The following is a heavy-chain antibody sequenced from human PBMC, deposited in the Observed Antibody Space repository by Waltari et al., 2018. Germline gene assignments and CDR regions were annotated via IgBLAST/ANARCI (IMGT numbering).Heavy chain of an antibody. CDR1: GFTFSNYG. J-gene: IGHJ4*02. V-gene: IGHV3-33*08. D-gene: IGHD2-15*01. Sequence: QVQLVESGGGVVQPGRSLRLSCAASGFTFSNYGMHWVRQAPGKGLGGVAVIWYDGSKEYYADSVKGRFTISRDNSKNTVYLQMNSLRAEDTAVYYCARAGFVCSGGSCYGDYWGQGTLVTVSS. CDR2: IWYDGSKE. CDR3: ARAGFVCSGGSCYGDY.